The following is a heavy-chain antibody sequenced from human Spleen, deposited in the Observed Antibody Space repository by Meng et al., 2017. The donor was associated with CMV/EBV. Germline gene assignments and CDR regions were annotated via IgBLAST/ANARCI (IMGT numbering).Heavy chain of an antibody. CDR3: ARVGIAGVNYFDY. CDR1: GFTFSSYS. Sequence: GESLKISRAASGFTFSSYSMNWVRQAPGKGLEWVSSISSSSSYIYYADSVKGRFTISRDNAKNSLYLQMNSLRAEDTAVYYCARVGIAGVNYFDYWGQGTLVTVSS. D-gene: IGHD3-22*01. CDR2: ISSSSSYI. J-gene: IGHJ4*02. V-gene: IGHV3-21*01.